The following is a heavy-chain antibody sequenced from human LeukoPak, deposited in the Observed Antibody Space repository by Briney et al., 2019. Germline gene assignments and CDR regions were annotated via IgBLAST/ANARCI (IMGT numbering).Heavy chain of an antibody. Sequence: GGSLRLSCAASGFTFSNYFMHWVRQAPGKGLEWVSTFSGSGGNTYYADSVKGRFTISRDDSKNTLYLQVDSLRAEDTAVYYCARDLGIAARPVFDQWGQGTLVTVSS. D-gene: IGHD6-6*01. CDR1: GFTFSNYF. CDR3: ARDLGIAARPVFDQ. V-gene: IGHV3-23*01. J-gene: IGHJ4*02. CDR2: FSGSGGNT.